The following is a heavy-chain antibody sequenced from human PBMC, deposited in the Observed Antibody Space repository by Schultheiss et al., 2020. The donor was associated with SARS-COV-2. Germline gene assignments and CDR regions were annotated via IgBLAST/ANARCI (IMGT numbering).Heavy chain of an antibody. J-gene: IGHJ6*03. D-gene: IGHD2-2*01. CDR3: AREGYCSSTSCPGNMDV. V-gene: IGHV4-59*12. CDR1: GGSFSGYY. CDR2: IYYSGNT. Sequence: SETLSLTCAVYGGSFSGYYWSWIRQPPGKRLEWIGYIYYSGNTNYNPSLKSRVTMSVDTSKNQFSLKLSSVTAADTAVYYCAREGYCSSTSCPGNMDVWGKGTTVTVSS.